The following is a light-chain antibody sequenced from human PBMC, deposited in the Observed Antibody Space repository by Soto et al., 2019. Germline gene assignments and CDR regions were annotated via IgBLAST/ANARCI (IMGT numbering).Light chain of an antibody. CDR3: QSYDSSLTSYV. CDR1: SSNIGAGYD. V-gene: IGLV1-40*01. Sequence: QSVLTQPPSVSGAPGQRVTISCTGSSSNIGAGYDVHWCQQLPGTAPKLLIYGNSNRPSGVPDRFSGSKSGTSASLAITGLQAEDESDYYCQSYDSSLTSYVFGTGIKVTVL. CDR2: GNS. J-gene: IGLJ1*01.